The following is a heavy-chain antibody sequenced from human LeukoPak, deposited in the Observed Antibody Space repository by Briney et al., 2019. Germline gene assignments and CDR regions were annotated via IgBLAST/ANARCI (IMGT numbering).Heavy chain of an antibody. CDR1: GFSVSSDY. V-gene: IGHV3-53*05. CDR2: IYSGGST. Sequence: GGSLRLSCAASGFSVSSDYMSWVRQAPGKGLEWVSVIYSGGSTYYADSVKGRFTISRDKSKNTVYLQMNSLRFEDTAMYYCARNWFDPWGQGTLVTVSS. J-gene: IGHJ5*02. CDR3: ARNWFDP.